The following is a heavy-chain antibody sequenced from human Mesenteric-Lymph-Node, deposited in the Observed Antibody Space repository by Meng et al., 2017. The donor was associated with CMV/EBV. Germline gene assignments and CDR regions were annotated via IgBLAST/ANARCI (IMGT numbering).Heavy chain of an antibody. D-gene: IGHD3-10*01. CDR2: IGGSGAST. CDR3: AKDKVNLYYFDY. CDR1: GGSVSSGA. Sequence: ETLSLTCSVSGGSVSSGAFYWSWIRQPPGKGLEWVSTIGGSGASTYYADSVKGRFTISRDNSENTLYLQMNRLRAEDTAVYYCAKDKVNLYYFDYWGQGTLVTVSS. J-gene: IGHJ4*02. V-gene: IGHV3-23*01.